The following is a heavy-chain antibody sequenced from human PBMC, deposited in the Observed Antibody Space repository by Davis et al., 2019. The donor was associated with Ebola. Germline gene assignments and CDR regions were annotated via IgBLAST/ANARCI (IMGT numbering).Heavy chain of an antibody. CDR2: IHDSGST. CDR3: ASPYYDSSGYYYFDY. V-gene: IGHV4-4*08. CDR1: GGSISGDY. Sequence: MPSETLSLTCTVSGGSISGDYWSWIRQPPGKGLEWIGYIHDSGSTNYNPSLKSRVTISVDTSKNQFSLKLSSVTAADTAVYYCASPYYDSSGYYYFDYWGQGTLVTVSS. D-gene: IGHD3-22*01. J-gene: IGHJ4*02.